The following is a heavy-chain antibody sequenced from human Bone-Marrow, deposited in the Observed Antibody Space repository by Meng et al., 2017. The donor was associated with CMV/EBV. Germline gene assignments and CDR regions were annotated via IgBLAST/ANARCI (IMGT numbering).Heavy chain of an antibody. V-gene: IGHV3-15*01. CDR3: TTDVRPYCSSTSCLEYSSSSVGFDY. D-gene: IGHD2-2*01. CDR2: IKSKTDGGTT. J-gene: IGHJ4*02. Sequence: RPASGNGLEWVGRIKSKTDGGTTDYAAPVKGRFTISRDDSKNTLYLQMNSLKTEDTAVYYCTTDVRPYCSSTSCLEYSSSSVGFDYWGQGTLVTVSS.